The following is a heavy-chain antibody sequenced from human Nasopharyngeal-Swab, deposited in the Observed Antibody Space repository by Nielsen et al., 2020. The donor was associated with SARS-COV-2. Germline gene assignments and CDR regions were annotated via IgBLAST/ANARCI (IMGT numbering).Heavy chain of an antibody. Sequence: SETLSLSCAVSGYSISSGYYWGCIRQPPGKGLEWLGSIYHSGRTYYNPSLKSRVTISVDTSKNQFSLKLSSVTAADTAVYYCARHAAGEYQLTYYFDYWGQGTLVAVSS. CDR3: ARHAAGEYQLTYYFDY. J-gene: IGHJ4*02. CDR1: GYSISSGYY. CDR2: IYHSGRT. D-gene: IGHD2-2*01. V-gene: IGHV4-38-2*01.